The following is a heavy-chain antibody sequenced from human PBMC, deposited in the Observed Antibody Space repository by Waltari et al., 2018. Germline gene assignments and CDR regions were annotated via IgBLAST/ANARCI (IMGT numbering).Heavy chain of an antibody. D-gene: IGHD3-10*01. Sequence: QVQLQESGPGLVKPSETLSLTCTVSGGSISSYYWSWIRQPPGKDLEWLGYIYYSGSTNYNLSLKSRVTISVDTSKNQFSLKLSSVTAADTAVYYCARDYYGSGSYYKAGAFDIWGQGTMVTVSS. J-gene: IGHJ3*02. V-gene: IGHV4-59*01. CDR1: GGSISSYY. CDR2: IYYSGST. CDR3: ARDYYGSGSYYKAGAFDI.